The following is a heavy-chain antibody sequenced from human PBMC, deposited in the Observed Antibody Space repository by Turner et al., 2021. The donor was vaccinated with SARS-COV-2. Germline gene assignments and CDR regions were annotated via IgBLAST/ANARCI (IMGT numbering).Heavy chain of an antibody. V-gene: IGHV3-23*01. CDR3: AKGYSYDLDP. J-gene: IGHJ5*02. D-gene: IGHD5-18*01. CDR1: GFTFSSYA. Sequence: EFRLLEPGGGLVHLGGSLSPSCAAFGFTFSSYALNWFRQAPGKGLEWVSAISGGGGNTFYADSVKGRFTISRDNSKNTLYLQMNSLRAEDTAVYYCAKGYSYDLDPWGQGTLVTVSS. CDR2: ISGGGGNT.